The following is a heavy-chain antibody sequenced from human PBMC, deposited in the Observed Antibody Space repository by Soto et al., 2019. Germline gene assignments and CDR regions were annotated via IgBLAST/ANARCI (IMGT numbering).Heavy chain of an antibody. V-gene: IGHV4-59*01. Sequence: QVHLQESGPRLGKPSETLSLTCTVSGGSLSPYYWSWMRQPPGKGLEWIGYISYSGGTSLNPSLKSRVTISVDTSKIPLSQTLSSVTAADTAVYYCARVSLVRGPTPYGMDVGGRGTTVTVSS. D-gene: IGHD3-10*01. CDR1: GGSLSPYY. CDR3: ARVSLVRGPTPYGMDV. CDR2: ISYSGGT. J-gene: IGHJ6*02.